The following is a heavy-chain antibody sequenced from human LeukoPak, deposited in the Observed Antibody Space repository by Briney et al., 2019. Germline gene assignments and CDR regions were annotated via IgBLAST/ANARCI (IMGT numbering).Heavy chain of an antibody. CDR2: ISAYNGNT. V-gene: IGHV1-18*01. CDR3: ARDCSSTSCWASTGY. CDR1: GYTFTSYG. D-gene: IGHD2-2*01. Sequence: GASVKVSCKASGYTFTSYGISWVRQAPGQGLEWMGWISAYNGNTNYAQKLQGRVTMTTDTSTSTAYMELRSLRSDDTAVYYCARDCSSTSCWASTGYWGQGTLVTVPS. J-gene: IGHJ4*02.